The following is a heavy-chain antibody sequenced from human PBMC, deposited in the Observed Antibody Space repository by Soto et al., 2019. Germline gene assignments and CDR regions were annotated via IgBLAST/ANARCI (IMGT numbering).Heavy chain of an antibody. CDR1: GYNFASQW. Sequence: GESLKISCKGSGYNFASQWVGWVRQTPGKGLEWVTIIYPDDSDTRYSPSFQGHVTISTDKSTDTAYLQWPNLRVTDTATYYCATYHLGPLYWGHGTLVTVSS. V-gene: IGHV5-51*01. CDR2: IYPDDSDT. J-gene: IGHJ4*01. D-gene: IGHD3-3*02. CDR3: ATYHLGPLY.